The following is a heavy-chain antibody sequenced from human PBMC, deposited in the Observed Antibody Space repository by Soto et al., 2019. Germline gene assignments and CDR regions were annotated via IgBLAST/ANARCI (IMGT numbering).Heavy chain of an antibody. CDR2: IYYSGST. Sequence: SETLSLTCTVSGGSISSYYWSWIRQPPGKGLEWIGYIYYSGSTNYNPSLKSRVTISVDTSKNQFSLKLSSVTAADTAVYYCARALREDYFDYWGQRTLVTVSS. J-gene: IGHJ4*02. V-gene: IGHV4-59*08. CDR1: GGSISSYY. CDR3: ARALREDYFDY.